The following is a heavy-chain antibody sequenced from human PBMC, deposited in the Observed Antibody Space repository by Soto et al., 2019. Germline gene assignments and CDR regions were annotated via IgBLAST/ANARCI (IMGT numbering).Heavy chain of an antibody. CDR2: ISSSSSYI. J-gene: IGHJ4*02. CDR1: GFTFSSYS. D-gene: IGHD1-7*01. Sequence: PGGSLRLSCAASGFTFSSYSMNWVRQAPGKWLEWVSSISSSSSYIYYADSVKGRFTISRDNAKNSLYLQMNSLRAEDTAVYYCARVLTKLPNYYFDYWGQGXLVTVYS. CDR3: ARVLTKLPNYYFDY. V-gene: IGHV3-21*01.